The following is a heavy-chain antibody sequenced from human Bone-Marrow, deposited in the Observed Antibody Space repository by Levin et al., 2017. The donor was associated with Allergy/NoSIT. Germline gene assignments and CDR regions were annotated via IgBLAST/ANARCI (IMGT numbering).Heavy chain of an antibody. Sequence: LSLTCAASGFTFSSYGMHWVRQAPGKGLEWVAVIWYDGSNKYYADSVKGRFTISRDNSKNTLYLQMNSLRAEDTAVYYCARSIYYFDYWGQGTLVTVSS. J-gene: IGHJ4*02. CDR2: IWYDGSNK. CDR3: ARSIYYFDY. V-gene: IGHV3-33*01. CDR1: GFTFSSYG. D-gene: IGHD3-9*01.